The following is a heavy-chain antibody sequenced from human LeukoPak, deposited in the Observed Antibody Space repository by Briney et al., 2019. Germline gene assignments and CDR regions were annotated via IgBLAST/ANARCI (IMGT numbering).Heavy chain of an antibody. V-gene: IGHV4-34*01. D-gene: IGHD5-18*01. CDR2: INHSGGT. CDR3: ARRRGYSYGYYHWFDP. J-gene: IGHJ5*02. CDR1: GGSFSGYY. Sequence: SETLSLSCAVYGGSFSGYYWSWIRQPPGKGLEWIGEINHSGGTNYNPSLKSRVTISVDTSKNQFSLKLSSVTAADTAVYYCARRRGYSYGYYHWFDPWGQGTLVTVSS.